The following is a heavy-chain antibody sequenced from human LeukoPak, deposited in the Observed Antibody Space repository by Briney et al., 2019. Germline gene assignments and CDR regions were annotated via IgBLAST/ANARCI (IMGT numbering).Heavy chain of an antibody. CDR2: INSDGSST. D-gene: IGHD1-26*01. CDR3: ARESSWAPDY. V-gene: IGHV3-74*01. Sequence: PGGSLRLSCAASGFTFSSYWMHWVRQAPGKGLVWVSRINSDGSSTSNADAVMGRFTIPRDNAKNTLFLQMNSLRAEDTAVYYCARESSWAPDYWGQGTLVTVSS. CDR1: GFTFSSYW. J-gene: IGHJ4*02.